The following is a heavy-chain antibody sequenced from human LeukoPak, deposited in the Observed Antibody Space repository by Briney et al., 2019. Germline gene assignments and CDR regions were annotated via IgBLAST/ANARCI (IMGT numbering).Heavy chain of an antibody. J-gene: IGHJ4*02. CDR2: INHSGST. Sequence: PSETLSLTCAVYGGSFSGYYWSWIRQPPGKGLEWIGEINHSGSTNYNPSLKSRVTISVDTSKNQFSLKLSSVTAADTAVYYCARGRGVPAATSRPDYWGQGTLVTVSS. V-gene: IGHV4-34*01. D-gene: IGHD2-2*01. CDR1: GGSFSGYY. CDR3: ARGRGVPAATSRPDY.